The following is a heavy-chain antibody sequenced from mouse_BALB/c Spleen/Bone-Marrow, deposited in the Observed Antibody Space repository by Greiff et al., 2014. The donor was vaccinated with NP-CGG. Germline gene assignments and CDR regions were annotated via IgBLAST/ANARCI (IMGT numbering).Heavy chain of an antibody. J-gene: IGHJ2*01. V-gene: IGHV1-14*01. CDR3: ARWGGTPYFDY. D-gene: IGHD4-1*01. CDR1: GYTSTSYL. Sequence: QLQESGPELVKPGASVKMSCKASGYTSTSYLIHWVKQKPGQGLEWIGYITPYNDDTKYNEKFKGKATLTSDKSSSTAYMELSSLTSEDSAVYYCARWGGTPYFDYWGQGTTLTVSS. CDR2: ITPYNDDT.